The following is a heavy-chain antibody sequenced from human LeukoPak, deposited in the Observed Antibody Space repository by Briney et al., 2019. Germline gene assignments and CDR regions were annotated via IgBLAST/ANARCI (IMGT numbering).Heavy chain of an antibody. CDR1: GGCISRYE. Sequence: TLALTCTVSGGCISRYEWSWSRQPAGKGLEWIGRIYTSGSTNYNPSLKSRVTMSVDTSKNQFSLKLSSVTAADTAVYYCARANLFGLDYWGQGTLVTVSS. J-gene: IGHJ4*02. CDR3: ARANLFGLDY. CDR2: IYTSGST. D-gene: IGHD3-10*01. V-gene: IGHV4-4*07.